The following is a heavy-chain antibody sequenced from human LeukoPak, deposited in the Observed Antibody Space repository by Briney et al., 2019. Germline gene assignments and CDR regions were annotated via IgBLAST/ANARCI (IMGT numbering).Heavy chain of an antibody. CDR1: GFTFSSSAM. Sequence: GSLRLSCAASGFTFSSSAMSWVRQPPGKGLEWIGEIYHSGSTNYNPSLKSRVTISVDKSKNQFSLKLSSVTAADTAVYYCARRGYYAYYYYYYMDVWGKGTTVTVSS. J-gene: IGHJ6*03. CDR2: IYHSGST. V-gene: IGHV4-4*02. D-gene: IGHD1-26*01. CDR3: ARRGYYAYYYYYYMDV.